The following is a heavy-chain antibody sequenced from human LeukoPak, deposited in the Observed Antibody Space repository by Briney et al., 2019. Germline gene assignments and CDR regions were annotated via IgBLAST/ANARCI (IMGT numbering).Heavy chain of an antibody. D-gene: IGHD3-22*01. J-gene: IGHJ4*02. CDR3: ARGGRGFYDSSVLLDN. V-gene: IGHV1-2*02. CDR2: INPNRDIT. CDR1: GYIFIAYY. Sequence: ASVKVSCKTSGYIFIAYYIHWVRQAPGQGPEWMGWINPNRDITNYAQKFQGGVTMTSDTSVTTAYMELSGLRSDDTAVYYCARGGRGFYDSSVLLDNWGQGTLITVSS.